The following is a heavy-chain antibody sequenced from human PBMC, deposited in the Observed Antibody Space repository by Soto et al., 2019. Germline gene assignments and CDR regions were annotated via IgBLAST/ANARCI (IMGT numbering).Heavy chain of an antibody. J-gene: IGHJ5*02. V-gene: IGHV3-33*01. D-gene: IGHD6-13*01. CDR1: GFTFSSYG. Sequence: VQLVESGGGVVQPGRSLRLSCAASGFTFSSYGMHWVRQAPGKGLEWVAVIWYDGSNKYYADSVKGRFTISRDNSKNTLYLQMNSLRAEDTAVYYCAGARMNLSSWYGIWFDPWGQGTLVTVSS. CDR3: AGARMNLSSWYGIWFDP. CDR2: IWYDGSNK.